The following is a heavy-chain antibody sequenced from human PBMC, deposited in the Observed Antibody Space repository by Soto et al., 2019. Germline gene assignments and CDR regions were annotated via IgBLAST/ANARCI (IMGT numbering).Heavy chain of an antibody. CDR1: GGSITGNGDS. CDR3: ARSRGGFSYFHFDT. D-gene: IGHD2-2*01. V-gene: IGHV4-30-2*01. J-gene: IGHJ4*02. CDR2: IFHSGNT. Sequence: QLQLQESGSRLVKPSQTLSLSCEVSGGSITGNGDSWSWVRQPPGKGLEWIGYIFHSGNTFYNPALTSRVIVSVAPSKNQFSLRLTSVTPADTAVYFCARSRGGFSYFHFDTWGQGALVTVSS.